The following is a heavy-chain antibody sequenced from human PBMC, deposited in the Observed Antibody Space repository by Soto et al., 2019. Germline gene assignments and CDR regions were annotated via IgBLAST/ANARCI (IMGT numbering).Heavy chain of an antibody. CDR1: GGTFRSYS. D-gene: IGHD3-9*01. CDR2: LLPMFGPP. V-gene: IGHV1-69*18. J-gene: IGHJ6*02. CDR3: ARAVVLTFTRFYDMDV. Sequence: QVQLVQSGAEVKTPGSSVQVSCKASGGTFRSYSITWVRQAPGQGLEWMGRLLPMFGPPDYSHRFQGRVPFTADESTSTAAMDVTNLTSEDTAVYYCARAVVLTFTRFYDMDVWGQGTTVTVSS.